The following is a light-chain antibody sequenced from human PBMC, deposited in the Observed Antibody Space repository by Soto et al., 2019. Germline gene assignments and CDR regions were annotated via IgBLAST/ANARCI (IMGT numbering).Light chain of an antibody. CDR3: SSYTSSLYV. V-gene: IGLV2-14*01. CDR2: DVS. J-gene: IGLJ1*01. Sequence: SALTKPASVSGSPGQSINISCTGTSSDVGGYNYVSWYQQHPGKAPKLMIYDVSNRPSGVSNRFSGSKSGNTAPLTISGLQAEDEADYYCSSYTSSLYVFGTGTKVTVL. CDR1: SSDVGGYNY.